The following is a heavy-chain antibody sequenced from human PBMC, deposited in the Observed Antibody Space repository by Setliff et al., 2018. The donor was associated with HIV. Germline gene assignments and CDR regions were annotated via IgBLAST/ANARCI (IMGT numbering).Heavy chain of an antibody. CDR2: ISGSTNYT. CDR3: VREETYAADRFDS. CDR1: GFTFNDYY. J-gene: IGHJ4*02. V-gene: IGHV3-11*06. Sequence: GGSLRLSCAASGFTFNDYYMSWIRKAPGKGLEWLSYISGSTNYTDYADSVKGRFTISRDNAKNSLFLQMDSLSAGDTAVYYCVREETYAADRFDSWGQGTLVTVSS. D-gene: IGHD2-2*01.